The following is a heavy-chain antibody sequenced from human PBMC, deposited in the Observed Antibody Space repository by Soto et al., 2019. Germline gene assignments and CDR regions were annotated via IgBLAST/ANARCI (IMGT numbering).Heavy chain of an antibody. Sequence: XGSLRLSCAASGFTVSSYEMDWVRQAPGKGLEWVAYISISGGTIYYGDSVEGRFTISRDNADNSLYLQMNSLRAEDTAVYYCTKEKSVINSGYDAFDIWGRGTVVTVSS. D-gene: IGHD5-12*01. CDR3: TKEKSVINSGYDAFDI. CDR2: ISISGGTI. V-gene: IGHV3-48*03. J-gene: IGHJ3*02. CDR1: GFTVSSYE.